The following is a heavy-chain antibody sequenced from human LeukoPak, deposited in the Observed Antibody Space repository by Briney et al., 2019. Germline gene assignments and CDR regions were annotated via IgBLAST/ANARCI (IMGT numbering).Heavy chain of an antibody. J-gene: IGHJ4*02. CDR3: ARLVDQPRRKYCSSTSLYDPRLLPFDY. CDR2: IYPGDSDT. V-gene: IGHV5-51*01. D-gene: IGHD2-2*01. Sequence: GESLKISCKGSGYRFTSYWIGWVRQMPGKGLEWMGIIYPGDSDTRYSPSFQGQVTISADKSISTAYLQWSSLKASDTAMYYCARLVDQPRRKYCSSTSLYDPRLLPFDYWGQGNLVTVSS. CDR1: GYRFTSYW.